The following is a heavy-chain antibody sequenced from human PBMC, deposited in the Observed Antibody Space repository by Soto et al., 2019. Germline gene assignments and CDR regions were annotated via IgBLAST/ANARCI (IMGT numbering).Heavy chain of an antibody. CDR1: GFTFSNYG. V-gene: IGHV3-33*01. CDR3: ARDQGDG. CDR2: IWYDGGDK. D-gene: IGHD2-21*02. J-gene: IGHJ4*02. Sequence: QVQLVESGGGVVQPGTSLRLSCVTSGFTFSNYGMHWVRQAPGKGLEWVAVIWYDGGDKYYADSVKGRFTIFRDNSRNTLYLQMNSLRAEDTAIYYCARDQGDGWGQGTLVTVSS.